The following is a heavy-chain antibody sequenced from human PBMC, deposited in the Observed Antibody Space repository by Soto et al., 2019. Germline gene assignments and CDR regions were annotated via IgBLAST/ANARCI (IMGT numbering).Heavy chain of an antibody. CDR3: TRLNVQQWLFGHNWFDP. D-gene: IGHD6-19*01. CDR2: IRSKANSYAT. J-gene: IGHJ5*02. V-gene: IGHV3-73*01. Sequence: GGSLRLSCAASGFTFSGSAMHWVRQASGKGLEWVGRIRSKANSYATAYAASVKGRFTISRDDSKNTAYLQMNSLKTEDTAVYYCTRLNVQQWLFGHNWFDPWGQGTLVTVSS. CDR1: GFTFSGSA.